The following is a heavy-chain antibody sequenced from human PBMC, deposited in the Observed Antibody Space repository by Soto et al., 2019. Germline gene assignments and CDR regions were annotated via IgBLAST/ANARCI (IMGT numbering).Heavy chain of an antibody. CDR1: GYTFTNYW. J-gene: IGHJ6*02. CDR3: AASIFYYGMDV. Sequence: AGESLKISCNGSGYTFTNYWIGWVRQMPGKGLEWMGIIYPGDSDTKYNPSFQGQVTISADKSITTTYLRWTSLKASDTAIYYCAASIFYYGMDVWGQGTTVTVSS. V-gene: IGHV5-51*01. CDR2: IYPGDSDT.